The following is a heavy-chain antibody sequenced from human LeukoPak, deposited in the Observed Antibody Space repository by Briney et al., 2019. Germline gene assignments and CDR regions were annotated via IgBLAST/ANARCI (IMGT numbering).Heavy chain of an antibody. Sequence: GGSLRLSCAASGFTVTNTYMSWVRQAPGKGLEWVSTIYSGGSTYYEDSVKGRFTVSRDTSKNTLYLQMNRLRPEDTAMYYCARDLRLKWFFGYWGQGTLVTVSS. J-gene: IGHJ4*02. CDR3: ARDLRLKWFFGY. V-gene: IGHV3-66*02. D-gene: IGHD3-3*01. CDR2: IYSGGST. CDR1: GFTVTNTY.